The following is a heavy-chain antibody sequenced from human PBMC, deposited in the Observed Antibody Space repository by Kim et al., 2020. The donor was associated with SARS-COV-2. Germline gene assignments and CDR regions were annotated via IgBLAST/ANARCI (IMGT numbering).Heavy chain of an antibody. V-gene: IGHV3-21*01. CDR2: ISSSSSYI. Sequence: GGSLRLSCAASGFTFSSYSMNWVRQAPGKGLEWVSSISSSSSYIYYADSVKGRFTISRDNAKNSLYLQMNSLRAEDTAVYYCAREGSPYCGGDCFPPYYYYGMDVWGQGTTVTVSS. CDR1: GFTFSSYS. J-gene: IGHJ6*02. CDR3: AREGSPYCGGDCFPPYYYYGMDV. D-gene: IGHD2-21*02.